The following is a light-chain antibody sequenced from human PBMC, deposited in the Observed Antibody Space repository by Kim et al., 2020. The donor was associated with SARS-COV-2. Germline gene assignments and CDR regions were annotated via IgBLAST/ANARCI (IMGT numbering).Light chain of an antibody. CDR2: GKN. CDR1: SLRNYY. CDR3: NSRDSSGNHVV. Sequence: ALGQTVRFTCQGDSLRNYYASWYQQKPGQAPVLVIYGKNNRPSGIPDRFSGSSSGNTASLTITGAQEEDEADYYCNSRDSSGNHVVFGGGTKLTVL. J-gene: IGLJ2*01. V-gene: IGLV3-19*01.